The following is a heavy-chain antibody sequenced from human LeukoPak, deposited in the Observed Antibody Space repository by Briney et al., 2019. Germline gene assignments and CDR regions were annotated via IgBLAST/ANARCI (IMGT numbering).Heavy chain of an antibody. Sequence: ASVKVSCEASGYTFTNYGLIWVRQAPGQGLEWMGWISTDNGNTNSVQKLQGRVTLTMDTSTTTAYMELRSLRSDDTAVYYCARGDDAFDFWGQGTMVTVSS. CDR2: ISTDNGNT. CDR1: GYTFTNYG. J-gene: IGHJ3*01. V-gene: IGHV1-18*01. CDR3: ARGDDAFDF.